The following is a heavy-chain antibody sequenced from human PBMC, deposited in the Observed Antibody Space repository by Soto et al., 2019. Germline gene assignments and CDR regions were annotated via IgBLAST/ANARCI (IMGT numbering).Heavy chain of an antibody. CDR1: GYTFTSYG. J-gene: IGHJ4*02. V-gene: IGHV1-18*01. CDR2: ISAYNGNT. D-gene: IGHD3-22*01. CDR3: ARPKDYDDCLAL. Sequence: GASVKVSCKASGYTFTSYGISWVRQAPGQGLEWMGWISAYNGNTKYSQKFQGRVTFTRDTSANTAYMELSSLISEDTAVYYCARPKDYDDCLALWGQGTLVTVSS.